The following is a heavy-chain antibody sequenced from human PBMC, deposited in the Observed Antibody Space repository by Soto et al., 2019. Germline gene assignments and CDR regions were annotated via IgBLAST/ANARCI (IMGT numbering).Heavy chain of an antibody. J-gene: IGHJ4*02. V-gene: IGHV4-31*03. CDR2: IYYTGDT. D-gene: IGHD6-25*01. CDR1: VGSMTSGGYY. Sequence: SETLSLTCSFSVGSMTSGGYYCSWFCHHPWQGLEWVGSIYYTGDTYFNPSLKSRITVSMDTSKNEFSLKLTSVTSADTAVYFCARGAARPRDVKTYFNFWGQGTLVTVSS. CDR3: ARGAARPRDVKTYFNF.